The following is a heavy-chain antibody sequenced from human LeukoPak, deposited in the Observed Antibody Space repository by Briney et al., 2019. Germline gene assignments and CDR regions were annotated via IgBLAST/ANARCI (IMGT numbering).Heavy chain of an antibody. CDR3: ARDGVPAAISDYYYYMDV. Sequence: PGGSLRLSCVASGFTFSNHWMSWVRRAPGKGLEWLSYISSGSSTIYYADSVKGRFTISRDNAKNSLYLQMNSLRAEDTAVYYCARDGVPAAISDYYYYMDVWGKGTTVTVSS. CDR1: GFTFSNHW. V-gene: IGHV3-48*01. J-gene: IGHJ6*03. CDR2: ISSGSSTI. D-gene: IGHD2-2*01.